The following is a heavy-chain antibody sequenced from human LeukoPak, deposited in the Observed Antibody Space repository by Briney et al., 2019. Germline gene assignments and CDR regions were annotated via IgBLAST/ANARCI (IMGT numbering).Heavy chain of an antibody. Sequence: SETLSLTCAVYGGSFSGYYWSWIRQPPGKGLEWIGEINHSGSTNYNPSLKSRVTIPVDTSKNQFSLKLSSVTAADTAVYYCEVSGGSTNGIYFDYWGQGTLVTVSS. CDR3: EVSGGSTNGIYFDY. J-gene: IGHJ4*02. D-gene: IGHD2-8*01. CDR1: GGSFSGYY. CDR2: INHSGST. V-gene: IGHV4-34*01.